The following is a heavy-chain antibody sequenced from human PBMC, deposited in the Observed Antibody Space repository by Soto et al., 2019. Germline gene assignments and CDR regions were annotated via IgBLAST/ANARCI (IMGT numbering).Heavy chain of an antibody. Sequence: TGGSLRLSCAASGFTFSSYGMHWVRQAPGKGLEWVAVIWYDGSNKYYADSVKGRFTISRDNSKNTLYLQMNSLRAEDTAVYYCALGDYYDSSGYSPTNNYYYYYGMDVWGQGTTVTVSS. CDR3: ALGDYYDSSGYSPTNNYYYYYGMDV. CDR1: GFTFSSYG. CDR2: IWYDGSNK. V-gene: IGHV3-33*01. J-gene: IGHJ6*02. D-gene: IGHD3-22*01.